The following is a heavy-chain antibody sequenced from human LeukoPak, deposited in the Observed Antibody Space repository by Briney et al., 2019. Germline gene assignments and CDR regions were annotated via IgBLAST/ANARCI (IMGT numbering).Heavy chain of an antibody. CDR1: GFTFSSYG. CDR3: AKDFYGGDYYYDSISFDY. J-gene: IGHJ4*02. V-gene: IGHV3-30*18. D-gene: IGHD3-22*01. Sequence: GGSLRLSCAASGFTFSSYGMHWVRQAPGKGLEWVAVISYDGSNKYYADSVKGRFTISRDNSKNTLYLQMNSLRAEDTAVYYCAKDFYGGDYYYDSISFDYWGQGTLVTVSS. CDR2: ISYDGSNK.